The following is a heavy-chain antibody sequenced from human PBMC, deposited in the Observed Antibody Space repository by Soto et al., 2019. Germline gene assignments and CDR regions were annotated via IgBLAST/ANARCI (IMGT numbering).Heavy chain of an antibody. CDR3: TRGSYGAYDY. CDR2: ISSNSGYT. D-gene: IGHD4-17*01. V-gene: IGHV3-21*06. CDR1: GFRFSDYS. J-gene: IGHJ4*02. Sequence: GESLKISCAASGFRFSDYSMNWVRQVPGKGLEWVSSISSNSGYTLYTDSVKGRFTISRDNAKSSLYLQMSSLRGEDTAVYYCTRGSYGAYDYWGQGTLVTVSS.